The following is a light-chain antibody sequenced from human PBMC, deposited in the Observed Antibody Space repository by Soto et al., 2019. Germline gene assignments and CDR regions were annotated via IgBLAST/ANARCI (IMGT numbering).Light chain of an antibody. CDR3: QSADDTDSYVI. CDR2: KDK. CDR1: AFPKQY. Sequence: SSELTQPPSVSVSPGQTARITCSGDAFPKQYAYWYQQKPGQAPILVIYKDKQRPSGIPERVSGSSSGTTVTLTISGVQAEDEADYYCQSADDTDSYVIFGGGTKLTVL. J-gene: IGLJ2*01. V-gene: IGLV3-25*02.